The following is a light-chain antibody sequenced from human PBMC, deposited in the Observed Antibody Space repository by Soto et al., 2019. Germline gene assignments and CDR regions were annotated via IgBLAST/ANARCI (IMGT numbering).Light chain of an antibody. V-gene: IGKV3-20*01. CDR1: QSVSSSY. J-gene: IGKJ1*01. CDR2: GAS. CDR3: HQYGSSPQT. Sequence: EIVLTQSPATLSLSPGERATLSCRASQSVSSSYLAWYQQKPGQAPRLLIYGASSRATGIPDRFTGSGSGTDFTLTIRRLEPEDFAVFYCHQYGSSPQTFGQGTKVDIK.